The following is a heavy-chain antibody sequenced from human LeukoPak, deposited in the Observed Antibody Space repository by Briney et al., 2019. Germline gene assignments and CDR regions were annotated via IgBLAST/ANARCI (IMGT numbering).Heavy chain of an antibody. Sequence: SETLSLTCTVSGGSISSGSYYWSWIRQPAWKGLEWIGRIYTSGSTNYNPSLKSRVTISVDASKNQFSLKLSSVTAVDTAVYYCAGNYYDSSGYYRGTDYWVQGTLVTVSS. CDR3: AGNYYDSSGYYRGTDY. J-gene: IGHJ4*02. CDR2: IYTSGST. CDR1: GGSISSGSYY. V-gene: IGHV4-61*02. D-gene: IGHD3-22*01.